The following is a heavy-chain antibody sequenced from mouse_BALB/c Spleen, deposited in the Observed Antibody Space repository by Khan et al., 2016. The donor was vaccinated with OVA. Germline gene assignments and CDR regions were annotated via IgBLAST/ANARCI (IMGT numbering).Heavy chain of an antibody. V-gene: IGHV1-61*01. J-gene: IGHJ3*01. CDR1: GYTFTSYW. CDR2: IDPSDSKT. Sequence: QVQLKESLSELVMPGASVKLSCNASGYTFTSYWMNWVKQRPGQGLEWIGMIDPSDSKTHYNQMFKDKATLTVDKSSSAAYMHLTSLTSEDSAVYCFARGGYGTSFAFWGQGTLVTVSA. D-gene: IGHD2-10*02. CDR3: ARGGYGTSFAF.